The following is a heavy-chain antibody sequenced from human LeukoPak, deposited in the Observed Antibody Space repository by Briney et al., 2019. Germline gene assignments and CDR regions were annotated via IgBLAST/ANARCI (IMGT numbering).Heavy chain of an antibody. CDR2: ISSSSSYI. V-gene: IGHV3-21*01. D-gene: IGHD6-25*01. Sequence: GGSLRLSCAASGFTFSSYSMNWVRQAPGKGLEGVSSISSSSSYIYYADSVKGRFTISRDNAKNSLYLQMNSLRAEDTAVYYCARDGAAATDYAFDIWGQGTMVTVSS. CDR1: GFTFSSYS. CDR3: ARDGAAATDYAFDI. J-gene: IGHJ3*02.